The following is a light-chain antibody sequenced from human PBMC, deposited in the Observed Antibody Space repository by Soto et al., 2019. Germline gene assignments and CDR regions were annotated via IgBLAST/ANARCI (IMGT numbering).Light chain of an antibody. CDR3: SSVATSGTLV. J-gene: IGLJ1*01. Sequence: QSVPTQPASVSGSPGQAITISCTGTSSDVGGDDSVSWHQQHPGEAPKLMIFHVSNRPSGVFNRFSGCRSGNTASLTISGLQSETEAVYFCSSVATSGTLVFGTGTKVTVL. CDR1: SSDVGGDDS. V-gene: IGLV2-14*01. CDR2: HVS.